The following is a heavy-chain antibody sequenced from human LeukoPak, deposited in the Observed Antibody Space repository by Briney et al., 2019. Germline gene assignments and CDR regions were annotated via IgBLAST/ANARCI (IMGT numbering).Heavy chain of an antibody. D-gene: IGHD3-16*02. J-gene: IGHJ4*02. CDR3: ARAQNDYVWGSYRYEFYYFDY. V-gene: IGHV4-39*01. CDR2: IYYSGST. Sequence: SETLSLTCTVSGGSISSSSYYWGWIRQPPGKGLEWIGSIYYSGSTYYNPSLKSRVTISVDTSTNQFSLKLSSVTAADTAVYYCARAQNDYVWGSYRYEFYYFDYWGQGTLVTVSS. CDR1: GGSISSSSYY.